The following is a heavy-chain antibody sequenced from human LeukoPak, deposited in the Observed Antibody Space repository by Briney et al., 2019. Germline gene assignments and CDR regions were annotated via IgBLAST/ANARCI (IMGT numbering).Heavy chain of an antibody. CDR3: ARENYDFWSGYYFGY. Sequence: ASVKVSCKASGYTFTSYGISWVRQAPGQGLEWMGWISAYNGNTNYAQKLQGRVTMTTDTSTSTAYMELRSLRSDDTAVYYCARENYDFWSGYYFGYWGQGTLVTVSS. CDR2: ISAYNGNT. V-gene: IGHV1-18*01. D-gene: IGHD3-3*01. CDR1: GYTFTSYG. J-gene: IGHJ4*02.